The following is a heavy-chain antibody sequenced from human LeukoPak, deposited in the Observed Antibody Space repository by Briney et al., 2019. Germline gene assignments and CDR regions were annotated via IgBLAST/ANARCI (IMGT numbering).Heavy chain of an antibody. J-gene: IGHJ3*02. CDR1: GFTFDDYA. CDR2: ISWNSGSI. V-gene: IGHV3-9*01. Sequence: PAGGSLRLSCAASGFTFDDYAMHWVRQAPGKGLEWVSGISWNSGSIGYADSVKGRFTISRDNAKNSLYLQMNSLRAEDTAVYYCARGGNSLYDGDLADIWGQGTVVTVSS. CDR3: ARGGNSLYDGDLADI. D-gene: IGHD1-7*01.